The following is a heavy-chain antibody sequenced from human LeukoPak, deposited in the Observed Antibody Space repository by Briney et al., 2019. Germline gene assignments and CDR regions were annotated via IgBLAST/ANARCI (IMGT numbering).Heavy chain of an antibody. V-gene: IGHV4-59*08. J-gene: IGHJ4*02. CDR3: ARRKADFDY. Sequence: PSETLSLTCSVSDDAISSYFWGWIRQPPGKGLEWIGYIYNSGSTKNNPSLKSRVTISIDTSKNQLSLRLSSVTAADTAVYYCARRKADFDYWGQGTLVTVSS. CDR1: DDAISSYF. CDR2: IYNSGST.